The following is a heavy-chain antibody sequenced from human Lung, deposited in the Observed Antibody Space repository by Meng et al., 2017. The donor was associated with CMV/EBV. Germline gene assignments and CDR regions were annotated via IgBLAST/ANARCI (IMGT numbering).Heavy chain of an antibody. J-gene: IGHJ3*02. Sequence: GESLKISCAASGFTFSRFGMHWVRQAPGKGLEWVAFTRYDATNKYYVDSVKGRFTISRDNSKNTLYLQMNSLRAEDTAVYYCLVKESCSRTTCYNGAFNMWGQRXKVTVSS. CDR1: GFTFSRFG. CDR2: TRYDATNK. D-gene: IGHD2-2*02. CDR3: LVKESCSRTTCYNGAFNM. V-gene: IGHV3-30*02.